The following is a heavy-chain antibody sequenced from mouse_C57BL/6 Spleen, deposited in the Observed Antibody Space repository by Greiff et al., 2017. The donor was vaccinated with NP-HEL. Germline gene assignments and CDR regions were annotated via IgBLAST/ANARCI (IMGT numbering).Heavy chain of an antibody. CDR1: GFTFSDYG. CDR2: ISSGSSTI. V-gene: IGHV5-17*01. J-gene: IGHJ4*01. CDR3: ARFRSYYAMDY. Sequence: EVMLVESGGGLVKPGGSLKLSCAAPGFTFSDYGMHWVRQAPEKGLEWVAYISSGSSTIYYADTVKGRFTISRDNAKNTLFLQMTSLRSEDTAMYYCARFRSYYAMDYWGQGTSVTVSS.